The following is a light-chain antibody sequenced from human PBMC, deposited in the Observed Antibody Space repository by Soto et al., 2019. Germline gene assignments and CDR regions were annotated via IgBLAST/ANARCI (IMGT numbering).Light chain of an antibody. CDR3: QQRSNWPLT. V-gene: IGKV3-11*01. CDR2: DAS. Sequence: EIVLTQSPGTLSLSPGERATLSCRASESTSDYLAWYQQKPGQAPRLLIYDASNRATGIPARFSGSGSGTDFTLTISSLEPEDFAVYYCQQRSNWPLTFGGGTRVEIK. CDR1: ESTSDY. J-gene: IGKJ4*01.